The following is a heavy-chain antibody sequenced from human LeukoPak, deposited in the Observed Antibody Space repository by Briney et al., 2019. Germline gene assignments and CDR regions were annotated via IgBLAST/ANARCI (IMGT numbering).Heavy chain of an antibody. CDR2: IYHSGST. V-gene: IGHV4-30-2*01. CDR1: GGSISSGGYS. Sequence: SETLSLTCAVSGGSISSGGYSWSWIRQPPGKGLEWIGYIYHSGSTYYNPSLKSRVTISVDRSKNQFSLKLSSVTAADTAVYYCARGGYCSSTSCYQPSGGWFDPWGQGTLVTVSS. CDR3: ARGGYCSSTSCYQPSGGWFDP. D-gene: IGHD2-2*01. J-gene: IGHJ5*02.